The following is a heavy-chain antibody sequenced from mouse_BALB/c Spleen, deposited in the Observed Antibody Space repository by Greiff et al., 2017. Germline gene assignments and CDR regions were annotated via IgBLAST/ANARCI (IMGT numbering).Heavy chain of an antibody. D-gene: IGHD1-1*01. J-gene: IGHJ1*01. CDR1: GFNIKDTY. Sequence: VHVKQSGAELVKPGASVKLSCTASGFNIKDTYMHWVKQRPEQGLEWIGRIDPANGNTKYDPKFQGKATITADTSSITAYLQLSSLTSEDTAVYYCARYYGSYWYFDVWGAGTTVTVSS. V-gene: IGHV14-3*02. CDR2: IDPANGNT. CDR3: ARYYGSYWYFDV.